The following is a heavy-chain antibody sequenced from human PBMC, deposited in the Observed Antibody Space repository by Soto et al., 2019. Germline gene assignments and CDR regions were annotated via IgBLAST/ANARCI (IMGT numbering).Heavy chain of an antibody. D-gene: IGHD3-10*01. CDR3: ARDLGEVSAF. J-gene: IGHJ4*02. V-gene: IGHV3-21*01. CDR2: ISSSSYYI. Sequence: PGGSLRLSCAASGFPFRSSSMNWVRQAPGKGLEWLSYISSSSYYIFYADSVQGRFTISRDNAKNSLYLQMNSLRAEDTAVYYCARDLGEVSAFWGQGTPVTVPQ. CDR1: GFPFRSSS.